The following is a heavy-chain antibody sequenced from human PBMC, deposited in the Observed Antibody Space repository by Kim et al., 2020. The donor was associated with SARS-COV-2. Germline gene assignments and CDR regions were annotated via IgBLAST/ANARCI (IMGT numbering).Heavy chain of an antibody. CDR1: GGSISSYY. Sequence: SETLSLTCTVSGGSISSYYWSWIRQPPGKGLEWIGYIYYSGSTNYNPSLKSRVTISVDTSKNQFSLKLSSVTAADTAVYYCAREVSRADFSGGSGWFDPWGQGTLVTVSS. J-gene: IGHJ5*02. V-gene: IGHV4-59*01. D-gene: IGHD2-15*01. CDR2: IYYSGST. CDR3: AREVSRADFSGGSGWFDP.